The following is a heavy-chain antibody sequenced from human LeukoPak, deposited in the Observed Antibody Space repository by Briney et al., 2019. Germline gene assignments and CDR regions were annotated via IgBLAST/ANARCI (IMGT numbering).Heavy chain of an antibody. J-gene: IGHJ6*03. CDR1: GFTVSSNY. D-gene: IGHD6-13*01. CDR2: IYSGGST. CDR3: AITAAPEIVYYYYYYMDV. Sequence: PGGSLRLSCAASGFTVSSNYMSWVRQAPGKGLEWVSVIYSGGSTYYADSVKGRFTISRDNSKNTLYLQMNSLRAEDTAVYYCAITAAPEIVYYYYYYMDVWGKGTTVTVSS. V-gene: IGHV3-53*05.